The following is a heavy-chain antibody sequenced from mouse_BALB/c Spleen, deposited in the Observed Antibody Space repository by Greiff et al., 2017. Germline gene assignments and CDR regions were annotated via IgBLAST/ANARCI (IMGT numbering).Heavy chain of an antibody. CDR2: ISSGGSYT. D-gene: IGHD1-1*01. Sequence: EVQGVESGGGLVKPGGSLKLSCAASGFTFSSYTMSWVRQTPEKRLEWVATISSGGSYTYYPDSVKGRFTISRDNAKNTLYLQMSSLKSEDTAMYYCTRGNYGVAGGFAYWGQGTLVTVSA. CDR1: GFTFSSYT. J-gene: IGHJ3*01. V-gene: IGHV5-6-4*01. CDR3: TRGNYGVAGGFAY.